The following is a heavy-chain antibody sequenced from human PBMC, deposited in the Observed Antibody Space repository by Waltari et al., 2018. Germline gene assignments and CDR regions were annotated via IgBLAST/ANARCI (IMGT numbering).Heavy chain of an antibody. Sequence: QVQLVQSGTEVKTPGASVQVSCQASGYRFPDYHLPWFRQTPGQGLEWLGWINPKNGDTGYAQNFLGRVTMTRDTSINTVYMDLSGLRSDDTAVFYCARDPGPIVGAPDYWGQGTLVTVSS. CDR1: GYRFPDYH. V-gene: IGHV1-2*02. D-gene: IGHD1-26*01. J-gene: IGHJ4*02. CDR3: ARDPGPIVGAPDY. CDR2: INPKNGDT.